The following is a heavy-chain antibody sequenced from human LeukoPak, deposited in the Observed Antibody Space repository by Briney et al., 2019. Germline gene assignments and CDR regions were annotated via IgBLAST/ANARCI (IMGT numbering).Heavy chain of an antibody. V-gene: IGHV3-7*03. CDR1: GFTFSSYG. CDR3: ARDDRPDSSGYYYYYYGMDV. CDR2: IKQDGSEK. J-gene: IGHJ6*02. Sequence: GGSLRLSCAASGFTFSSYGMYWVRQAPGKGLEWVANIKQDGSEKYYVDSVKGRFTISRDNAKNSLYLQMNSLRAEDTAVYYCARDDRPDSSGYYYYYYGMDVWGQGTTVTVSS. D-gene: IGHD3-22*01.